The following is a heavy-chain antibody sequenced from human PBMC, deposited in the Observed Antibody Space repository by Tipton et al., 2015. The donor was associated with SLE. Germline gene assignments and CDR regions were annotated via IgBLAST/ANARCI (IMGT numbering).Heavy chain of an antibody. V-gene: IGHV4-38-2*01. CDR2: IYHSGST. J-gene: IGHJ5*02. CDR1: GYSISSGYY. CDR3: AKHRYWFDP. Sequence: TLSLTCAVSGYSISSGYYWGWIRQPPGKGLEWIGNIYHSGSTYYNPSLKSRVTISVDTSKNQFSLRLSSVTAADTAVYYCAKHRYWFDPWGQGTLVTVSS.